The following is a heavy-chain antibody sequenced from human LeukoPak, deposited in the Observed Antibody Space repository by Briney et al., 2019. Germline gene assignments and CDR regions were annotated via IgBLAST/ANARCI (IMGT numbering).Heavy chain of an antibody. CDR1: GYSLTGYY. Sequence: APVKVSCKASGYSLTGYYMHWVRQAPGQGVEWMGWINPKSGDTNYAQRFQGRVTMTRDTSINTAYMELSGLRSDDTAVYYCARVWRTTTSGSNWFDPWGQGTLVTVSS. D-gene: IGHD6-19*01. V-gene: IGHV1-2*02. CDR2: INPKSGDT. CDR3: ARVWRTTTSGSNWFDP. J-gene: IGHJ5*02.